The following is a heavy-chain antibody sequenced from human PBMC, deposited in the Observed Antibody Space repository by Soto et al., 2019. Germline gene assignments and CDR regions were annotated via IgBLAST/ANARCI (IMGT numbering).Heavy chain of an antibody. CDR1: GGSISSGGYS. Sequence: SETLSLTCAVSGGSISSGGYSWSWIRQPPGKGLEWIGYIYHSGSTYYNPSLKSRVTISVDRSKNQFSLKLSSVTAADTAVYYCARPKYCGGDCYSFYDYWAQGTLVTVSS. V-gene: IGHV4-30-2*01. CDR3: ARPKYCGGDCYSFYDY. J-gene: IGHJ4*02. CDR2: IYHSGST. D-gene: IGHD2-21*02.